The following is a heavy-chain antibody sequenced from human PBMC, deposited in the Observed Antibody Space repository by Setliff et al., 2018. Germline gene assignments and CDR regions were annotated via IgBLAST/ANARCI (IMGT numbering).Heavy chain of an antibody. CDR2: VDPEDGET. CDR1: GYTFTGYY. J-gene: IGHJ4*02. D-gene: IGHD3-10*01. V-gene: IGHV1-69-2*01. Sequence: GASVKVSCKASGYTFTGYYMHWVQQAPGKGLEWMGRVDPEDGETIYAEKLQGRVTMTTDTSTSTAYMELRSLRSDDTAVYYCARSESWFGDYWGQGTLVTVSS. CDR3: ARSESWFGDY.